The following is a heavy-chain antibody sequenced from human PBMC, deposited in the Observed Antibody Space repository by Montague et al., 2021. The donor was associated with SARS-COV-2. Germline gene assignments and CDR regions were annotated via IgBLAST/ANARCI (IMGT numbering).Heavy chain of an antibody. CDR2: TYYRSKWYN. J-gene: IGHJ6*02. D-gene: IGHD5-12*01. CDR1: GDSVSSNSAA. Sequence: CAISGDSVSSNSAAWNWIRQSPSRGLEWLGRTYYRSKWYNDYAVSVKSRITINPDTSKNQFSLQLNSVTPKDTAVYYCARQPLGYDFVYYYYGMDVWGQGTTVTVSS. CDR3: ARQPLGYDFVYYYYGMDV. V-gene: IGHV6-1*01.